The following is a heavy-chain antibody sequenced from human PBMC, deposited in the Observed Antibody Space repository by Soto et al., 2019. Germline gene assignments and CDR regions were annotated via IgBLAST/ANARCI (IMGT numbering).Heavy chain of an antibody. V-gene: IGHV3-23*01. CDR3: ARDLYCSGGSCYSTGTFFDY. CDR2: ISGSGGST. D-gene: IGHD2-15*01. CDR1: GFTFSSYA. J-gene: IGHJ4*02. Sequence: GGSLRLSCAASGFTFSSYAMSWVRQAPGKGLEWVSAISGSGGSTYYADSVKGRFTISRDNSKNTLYLQMNSLRAEDTAVYYCARDLYCSGGSCYSTGTFFDYWGQGTLVTVSS.